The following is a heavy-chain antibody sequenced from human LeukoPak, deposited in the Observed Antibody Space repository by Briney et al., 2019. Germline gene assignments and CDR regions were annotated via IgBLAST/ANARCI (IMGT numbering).Heavy chain of an antibody. CDR1: GYTFDSYG. V-gene: IGHV1-18*01. D-gene: IGHD3-10*01. J-gene: IGHJ4*02. CDR2: IGAYNGNT. Sequence: GASVKVSCKTSGYTFDSYGINWVRQAPGQGLEWLGWIGAYNGNTNYAQKVQGRVTLTTDTSTNTAYMELSSLRSEDTAVYYCARDGGITMVRGVIEGAFDYWGQGTLVTISS. CDR3: ARDGGITMVRGVIEGAFDY.